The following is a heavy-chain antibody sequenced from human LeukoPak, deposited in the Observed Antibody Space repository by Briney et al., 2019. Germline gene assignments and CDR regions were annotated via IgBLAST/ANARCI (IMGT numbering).Heavy chain of an antibody. D-gene: IGHD4-17*01. CDR3: ARHHYGDYNTWFDP. CDR2: IYYSGST. V-gene: IGHV4-59*08. CDR1: GGSISNYY. Sequence: SETLSLTCTVSGGSISNYYWSWIRQPPGKGRVWIGYIYYSGSTDYNPSLKSRVNISVDTSKNQFFLNLSSVTAADTAVYYCARHHYGDYNTWFDPWGQRTLVTVSS. J-gene: IGHJ5*02.